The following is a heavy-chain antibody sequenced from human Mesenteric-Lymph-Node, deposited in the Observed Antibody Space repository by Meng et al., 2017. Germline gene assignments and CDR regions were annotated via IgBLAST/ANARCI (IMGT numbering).Heavy chain of an antibody. D-gene: IGHD3-10*01. CDR3: ARRRGGSGRDC. CDR1: GGSISSNVYY. J-gene: IGHJ4*02. Sequence: QWHLQALGHGLVKPSETLTLSCTVSGGSISSNVYYWDWVRQPSGEGLEWIGAIYHSGSTSYNPSLQSRVTMFVDTSKNQFSLMLTSVTATDTAVYYCARRRGGSGRDCWGQGTLVTVSS. CDR2: IYHSGST. V-gene: IGHV4-39*01.